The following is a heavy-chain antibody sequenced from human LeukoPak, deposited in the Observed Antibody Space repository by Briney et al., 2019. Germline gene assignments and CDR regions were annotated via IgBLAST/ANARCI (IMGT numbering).Heavy chain of an antibody. CDR3: ARRLRSAGAIYYFDY. D-gene: IGHD1-26*01. CDR2: ISAYNGNT. J-gene: IGHJ4*02. Sequence: ASVKVSCKASGYTFTSYGISWVRQAPGQGLEWMGWISAYNGNTNYAQKLQGRVTMTTDTSTSTAYMELRSLRSDDTAVYYCARRLRSAGAIYYFDYWGQGTLVTVSS. V-gene: IGHV1-18*01. CDR1: GYTFTSYG.